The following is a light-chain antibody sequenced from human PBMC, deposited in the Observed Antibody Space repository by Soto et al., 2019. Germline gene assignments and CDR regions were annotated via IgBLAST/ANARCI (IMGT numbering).Light chain of an antibody. CDR3: QQYNNWPPWT. J-gene: IGKJ1*01. V-gene: IGKV3-15*01. Sequence: EIVMTQSPATLSVSPGERATLSCRASQGVSSNLAWYQQKPGQAPRLLIYGASTRATGIPARFSGSGSGTEFTPTISSLQSEDFAVYYCQQYNNWPPWTFGQGTKVDIK. CDR2: GAS. CDR1: QGVSSN.